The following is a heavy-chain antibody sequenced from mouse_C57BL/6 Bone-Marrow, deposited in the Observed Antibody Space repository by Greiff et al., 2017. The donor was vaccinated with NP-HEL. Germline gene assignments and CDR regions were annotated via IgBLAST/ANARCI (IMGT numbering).Heavy chain of an antibody. CDR2: ISSGGDYI. D-gene: IGHD1-1*01. V-gene: IGHV5-9-1*02. Sequence: EVQGVESGEGLVKPGGSLKLSCAASGFTFSSYAMSWVRQTPEKRLEWVAYISSGGDYIYYEDTVKGRFTTSRDHARNTLYLQMSSLKSEDTAMDYCTRGSSYYYGRVYGGQGTTLTVSS. J-gene: IGHJ2*01. CDR1: GFTFSSYA. CDR3: TRGSSYYYGRVY.